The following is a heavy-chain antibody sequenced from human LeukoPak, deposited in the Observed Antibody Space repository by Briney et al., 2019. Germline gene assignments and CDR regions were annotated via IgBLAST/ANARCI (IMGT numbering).Heavy chain of an antibody. Sequence: GGSLRLSCAASGFTVSTNYMSWVRQAPGKGLEWVSVIYSDGRTYYADSVKGRFTISRDNSKNTLYLQMNSLRAEDTAVYYCARRQQVDYWGQGTLVTVSS. CDR1: GFTVSTNY. CDR3: ARRQQVDY. J-gene: IGHJ4*02. CDR2: IYSDGRT. V-gene: IGHV3-53*01. D-gene: IGHD1-1*01.